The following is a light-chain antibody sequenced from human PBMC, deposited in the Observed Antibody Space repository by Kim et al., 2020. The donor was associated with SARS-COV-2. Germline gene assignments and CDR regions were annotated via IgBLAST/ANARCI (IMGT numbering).Light chain of an antibody. CDR1: QGVGGW. Sequence: ANVGDRVSIRCRASQGVGGWLAWYQQKPGRAPKVLIYDAFSLESGVPSRFSGSGSGTEFTLTISSLQAEDFATYYCQQYDNYPWTFGQGTKVDIK. V-gene: IGKV1-5*01. J-gene: IGKJ1*01. CDR3: QQYDNYPWT. CDR2: DAF.